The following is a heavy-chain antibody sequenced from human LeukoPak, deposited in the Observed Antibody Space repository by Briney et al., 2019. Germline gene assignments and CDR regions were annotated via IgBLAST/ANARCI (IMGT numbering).Heavy chain of an antibody. CDR2: IRYDGSNK. CDR1: GFTFSSYG. D-gene: IGHD6-19*01. J-gene: IGHJ4*02. CDR3: AKDAGSGWIGISFFDY. Sequence: GGSLRLSCAASGFTFSSYGMHWVRQAPGKGLEWVAFIRYDGSNKYYADSVKGRFTISRDNSKNTLYLQMNSLRAEDTAVYYCAKDAGSGWIGISFFDYWGQGTLVTVSS. V-gene: IGHV3-30*02.